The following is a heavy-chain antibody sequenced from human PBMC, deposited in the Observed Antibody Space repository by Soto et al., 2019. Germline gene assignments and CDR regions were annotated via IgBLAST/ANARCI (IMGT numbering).Heavy chain of an antibody. Sequence: SETLSLTCTVSGGSISSSSYYWGWIRQPPGKGLEWIGSIYYSGSTYYNPSLKSRVTISVDTSKNQFSLKLSSVTAADTAVYYCARSVYYDSSGYYYGRPPYYFDYWGQGTLVTVSS. CDR2: IYYSGST. CDR3: ARSVYYDSSGYYYGRPPYYFDY. V-gene: IGHV4-39*07. D-gene: IGHD3-22*01. CDR1: GGSISSSSYY. J-gene: IGHJ4*02.